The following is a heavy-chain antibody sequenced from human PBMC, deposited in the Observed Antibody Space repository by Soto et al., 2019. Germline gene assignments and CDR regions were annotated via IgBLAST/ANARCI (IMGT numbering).Heavy chain of an antibody. Sequence: QVHLQQRGAGLLKPSETLSLNFVVSGESFSGYYWSWFRQTPGLVLEWIGEVDHCGSTTYNPSLKNQASISLYSSKNLSSQELTYVTAEDTALYYCARYEYGNSLYGVDVWGQGTRVTVSS. CDR3: ARYEYGNSLYGVDV. CDR2: VDHCGST. V-gene: IGHV4-34*02. D-gene: IGHD3-10*01. J-gene: IGHJ6*02. CDR1: GESFSGYY.